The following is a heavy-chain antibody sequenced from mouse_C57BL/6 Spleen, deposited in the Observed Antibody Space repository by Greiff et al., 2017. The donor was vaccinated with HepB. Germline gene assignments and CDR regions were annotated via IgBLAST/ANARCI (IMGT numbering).Heavy chain of an antibody. V-gene: IGHV5-17*01. D-gene: IGHD1-1*01. J-gene: IGHJ2*01. CDR2: ISSGSSTI. CDR3: ARRYYGSSPGFDY. Sequence: DVKLVESGGGLVKPGGSLKLSCAASGFTFSDYGMHWVRQAPEKGLEWVAYISSGSSTIYYADTVKGRFTISRDNAKNTLFLQMTSLRSEDTAMYYCARRYYGSSPGFDYWGQGTTLTVSS. CDR1: GFTFSDYG.